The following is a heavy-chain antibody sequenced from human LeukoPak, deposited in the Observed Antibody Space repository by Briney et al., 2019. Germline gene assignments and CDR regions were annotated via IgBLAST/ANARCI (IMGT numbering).Heavy chain of an antibody. CDR3: ARDKRGPMARGVMPHAFDI. CDR1: GFTFSSYS. D-gene: IGHD3-10*01. CDR2: ISSSSSYI. V-gene: IGHV3-21*04. Sequence: GGSLRLSCAASGFTFSSYSMNWVRQAPGKGLEWVSSISSSSSYIYYADSVKGRFTISRDNSKNTLYLQMNSLSAEDTAVYYCARDKRGPMARGVMPHAFDIWGQGTMVTVSS. J-gene: IGHJ3*02.